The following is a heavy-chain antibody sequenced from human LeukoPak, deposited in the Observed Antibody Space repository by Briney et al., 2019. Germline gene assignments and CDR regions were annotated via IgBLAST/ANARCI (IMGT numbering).Heavy chain of an antibody. Sequence: KASETLSLTCAVSGGSISSSNWWSWVRQPPGKGLEWIGEIYHSGSTNYNPSLKSRVTISVDKSKNQFSLKLSSVTAADTAVYYCARGSAGIRGNYDFWSGYYGKAFDIWGQGTMVTVSS. CDR1: GGSISSSNW. D-gene: IGHD3-3*01. V-gene: IGHV4-4*02. CDR3: ARGSAGIRGNYDFWSGYYGKAFDI. J-gene: IGHJ3*02. CDR2: IYHSGST.